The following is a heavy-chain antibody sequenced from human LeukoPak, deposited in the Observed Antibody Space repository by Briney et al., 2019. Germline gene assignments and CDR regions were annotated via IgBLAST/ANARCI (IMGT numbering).Heavy chain of an antibody. Sequence: SETLSLTCTVSGGSIRSYYWGWIRQPAGKGLGWIGRIYSSGSTNYNPSLKSRVTMSIDTSKNQFSLKLSSVTAADTAVYYCAREGYCSGGSCLGYYYYGMDVWGQGTTVTVSS. CDR3: AREGYCSGGSCLGYYYYGMDV. CDR1: GGSIRSYY. V-gene: IGHV4-4*07. J-gene: IGHJ6*02. D-gene: IGHD2-15*01. CDR2: IYSSGST.